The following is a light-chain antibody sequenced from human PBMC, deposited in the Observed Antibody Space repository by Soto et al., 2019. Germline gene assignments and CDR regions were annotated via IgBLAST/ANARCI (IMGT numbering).Light chain of an antibody. J-gene: IGKJ2*01. CDR2: KAS. CDR3: QQYNSYPYT. Sequence: DIQMTQSPSTLSASVGDRVTITCRASQSISSWLAWYQQKPGKAPKLLIYKASSLESGVPSRFSGSGSGTEFTLTISSLQPDDFATYYRQQYNSYPYTFGLGTKVDIK. V-gene: IGKV1-5*03. CDR1: QSISSW.